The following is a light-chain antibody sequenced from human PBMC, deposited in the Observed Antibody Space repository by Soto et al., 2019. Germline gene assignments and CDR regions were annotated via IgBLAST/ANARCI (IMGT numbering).Light chain of an antibody. CDR3: QQYNNWPWT. J-gene: IGKJ1*01. Sequence: EIVLTQSPGTLSFSPGERATLSCRASQSVSSSYLAWYQQKPGQAPRLLIHGASTRATGFPARFSGSGSGTDFTLTISSLQSEDFAVYYCQQYNNWPWTFGQGTKVDI. CDR2: GAS. CDR1: QSVSSSY. V-gene: IGKV3-15*01.